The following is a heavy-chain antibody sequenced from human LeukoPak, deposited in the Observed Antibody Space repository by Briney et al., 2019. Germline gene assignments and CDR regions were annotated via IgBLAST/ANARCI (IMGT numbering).Heavy chain of an antibody. CDR3: ARDLYSGSYYSDY. Sequence: PGRSLRLSCSVSGFTFSSYAMYWVRQAPGKGLEWVAFISYDGNNKYHADSVKGRFSISRDNSKNTLYLQMNGLRAEDTAVYYCARDLYSGSYYSDYWGQGTLVTVSS. V-gene: IGHV3-30-3*01. CDR2: ISYDGNNK. D-gene: IGHD1-26*01. CDR1: GFTFSSYA. J-gene: IGHJ4*02.